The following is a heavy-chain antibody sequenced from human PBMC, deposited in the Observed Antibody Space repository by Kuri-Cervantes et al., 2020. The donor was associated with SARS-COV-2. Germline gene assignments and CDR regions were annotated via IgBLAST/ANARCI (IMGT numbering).Heavy chain of an antibody. CDR3: AREGSGYYYYYYMDV. Sequence: GGSLRLSCAASGFTFSSYAMSWVRQAPGKGLEWVSAISGSGGSTYYADSVKGRFTISRDNSKNTLYLQMNSLRSEDTAVYYCAREGSGYYYYYYMDVWGKGTTVTVSS. J-gene: IGHJ6*03. V-gene: IGHV3-23*01. D-gene: IGHD3-10*01. CDR2: ISGSGGST. CDR1: GFTFSSYA.